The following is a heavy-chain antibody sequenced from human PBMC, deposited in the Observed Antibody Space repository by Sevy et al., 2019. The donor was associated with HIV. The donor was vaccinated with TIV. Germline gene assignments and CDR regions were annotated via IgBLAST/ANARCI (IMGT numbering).Heavy chain of an antibody. CDR2: IYYSGST. J-gene: IGHJ6*02. Sequence: SETLSLTCTVSGGSISSSSYYWGWIRQPPGKGLEWIGSIYYSGSTYYNPSLKSRVTISVDTSKNQFSPKLSSVTAADTAVYYCASPAVAGHYYYYYGMDVWGQETTVTVSS. V-gene: IGHV4-39*01. CDR1: GGSISSSSYY. D-gene: IGHD6-19*01. CDR3: ASPAVAGHYYYYYGMDV.